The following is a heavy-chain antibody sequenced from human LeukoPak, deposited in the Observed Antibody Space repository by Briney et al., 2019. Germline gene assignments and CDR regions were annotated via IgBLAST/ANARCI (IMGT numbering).Heavy chain of an antibody. D-gene: IGHD2-15*01. CDR2: MNPNSGNT. V-gene: IGHV1-8*01. Sequence: ASVKVSCKASGYTFTSYDINWVRQATGQGLEWMGWMNPNSGNTGYAQKFQGRVTMTRNTSISTAYMELSSLRSEDTAVYYCAGVFNVVVVVAATLAGMDVWGQGTTVTVSS. J-gene: IGHJ6*02. CDR1: GYTFTSYD. CDR3: AGVFNVVVVVAATLAGMDV.